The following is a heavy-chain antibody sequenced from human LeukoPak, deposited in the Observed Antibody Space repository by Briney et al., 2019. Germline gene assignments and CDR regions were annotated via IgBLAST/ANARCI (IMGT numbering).Heavy chain of an antibody. CDR1: GGSISSSSSY. CDR3: ARHRSGWLQSSFDY. Sequence: SETLSLTCSVSGGSISSSSSYWDWIRQPPGKGLEWIGSIYYSGSSFDNPALKSRVTISVDTSKNQFSLKLSSVTAADTAVYYCARHRSGWLQSSFDYWGQGTLVTVSS. V-gene: IGHV4-39*01. J-gene: IGHJ4*02. D-gene: IGHD5-24*01. CDR2: IYYSGSS.